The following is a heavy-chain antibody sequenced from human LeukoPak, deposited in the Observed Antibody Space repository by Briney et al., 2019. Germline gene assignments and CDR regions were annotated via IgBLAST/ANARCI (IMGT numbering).Heavy chain of an antibody. D-gene: IGHD2-8*02. CDR1: GFTFSSYW. V-gene: IGHV3-74*01. CDR2: INSDGSNT. J-gene: IGHJ4*02. Sequence: GGSLRLSCAASGFTFSSYWMHWVRQAPGKGLVWVSRINSDGSNTSYADSVKGRFTISRDNAKNTLYLQMNSLRAEDTAVYYCARIGGVWGESAYWGQGTLVTVSS. CDR3: ARIGGVWGESAY.